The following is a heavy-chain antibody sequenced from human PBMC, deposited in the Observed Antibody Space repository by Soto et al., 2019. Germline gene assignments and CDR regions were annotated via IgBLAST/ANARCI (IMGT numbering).Heavy chain of an antibody. J-gene: IGHJ3*01. V-gene: IGHV3-49*03. CDR1: GFTFRAHS. CDR2: ITSLPHGERT. D-gene: IGHD4-17*01. CDR3: ARHDYFRFDL. Sequence: DALLEESGGGLAQQGRSLRLSCRGSGFTFRAHSLSWFRRAPGKGLEWVGFITSLPHGERTEYVASVEGRFIISRNDSESVAYLQMNSLKTEDAATYFCARHDYFRFDLWGQGTMVTVSS.